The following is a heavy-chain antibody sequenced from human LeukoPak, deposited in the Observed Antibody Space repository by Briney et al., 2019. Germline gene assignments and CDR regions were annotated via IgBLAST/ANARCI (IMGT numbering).Heavy chain of an antibody. CDR2: LYYSGST. CDR3: ARGGSGISNAFDI. CDR1: GGSISSYY. Sequence: SETLSLTCTVSGGSISSYYWSWIRQPPGKGLEWIGYLYYSGSTNSNPSLKSRVTMSVDTSKNQFSLKLRSVTAADTAVYYCARGGSGISNAFDIWGQGTMVTVSS. J-gene: IGHJ3*02. D-gene: IGHD3-10*01. V-gene: IGHV4-59*01.